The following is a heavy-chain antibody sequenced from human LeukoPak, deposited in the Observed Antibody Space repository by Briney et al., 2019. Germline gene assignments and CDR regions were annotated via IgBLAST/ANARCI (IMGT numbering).Heavy chain of an antibody. CDR2: IYYSGST. CDR3: ARAYYGDGDLDWFDP. D-gene: IGHD4-17*01. CDR1: GGSISSHY. V-gene: IGHV4-30-4*01. Sequence: SETLSLTCTVSGGSISSHYWSWIRQPPGKGLEWIGYIYYSGSTYYNPSLKSRVTISVDTSKNQFSLKLSSVTAADTAVYYCARAYYGDGDLDWFDPWGQGTLVTVSS. J-gene: IGHJ5*02.